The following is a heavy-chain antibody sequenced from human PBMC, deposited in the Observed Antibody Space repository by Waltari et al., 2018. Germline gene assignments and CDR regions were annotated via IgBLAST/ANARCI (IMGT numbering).Heavy chain of an antibody. D-gene: IGHD3-10*01. Sequence: VQLVQSGAEVKMPGASVKVSCEASGYAFIDFYIHWVRPAPGQGLEWMGWVNPKSGDTDSAQKFQGRVTMTSDTSIDTAYMELSRLESDDTAFYFCARDAPPERASEVPFDYWGQGTLVTVSS. CDR2: VNPKSGDT. V-gene: IGHV1-2*02. CDR3: ARDAPPERASEVPFDY. CDR1: GYAFIDFY. J-gene: IGHJ4*02.